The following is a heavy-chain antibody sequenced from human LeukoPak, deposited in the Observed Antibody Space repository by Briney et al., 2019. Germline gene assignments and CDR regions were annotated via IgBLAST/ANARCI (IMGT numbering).Heavy chain of an antibody. V-gene: IGHV4-30-2*01. CDR2: IYHSGST. CDR3: ASIPRSIAAPGATNWFDP. D-gene: IGHD6-6*01. Sequence: PSQTLSLTCTVSGGSISSGGYYWSWIRQPLGKGLEWIGYIYHSGSTYYNPSLKSRVTISVDRSKNQFSLKLSSVTAADTAVYYCASIPRSIAAPGATNWFDPWGQGTLVTVSS. J-gene: IGHJ5*02. CDR1: GGSISSGGYY.